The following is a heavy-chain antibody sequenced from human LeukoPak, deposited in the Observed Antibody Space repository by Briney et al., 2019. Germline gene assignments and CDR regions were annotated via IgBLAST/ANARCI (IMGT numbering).Heavy chain of an antibody. CDR1: GFTFSSYG. CDR2: IWYDGSNK. V-gene: IGHV3-33*06. Sequence: PGGSLRLSCAASGFTFSSYGMHWVRQAPGKGLEWVAVIWYDGSNKYYADSVKGRFTISRDNSKNTLYLQMNSLRAEDTAVYYCAKERDGYNSALDAFDIWGQGTMVTVSS. CDR3: AKERDGYNSALDAFDI. D-gene: IGHD5-24*01. J-gene: IGHJ3*02.